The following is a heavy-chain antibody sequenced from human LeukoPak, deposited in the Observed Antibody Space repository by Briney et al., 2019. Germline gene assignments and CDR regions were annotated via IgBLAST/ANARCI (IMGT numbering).Heavy chain of an antibody. V-gene: IGHV4-59*01. Sequence: PSETLSLTCTVSGGSISTYYWNWIRQPPGKGLEWIGYIYHSGSTNYNPSLQSRVTISVDTSKNQFSLNLNSATAADTAVYYCARGGAARLHFQNWGQGTLVTVSS. CDR1: GGSISTYY. D-gene: IGHD6-6*01. CDR2: IYHSGST. J-gene: IGHJ1*01. CDR3: ARGGAARLHFQN.